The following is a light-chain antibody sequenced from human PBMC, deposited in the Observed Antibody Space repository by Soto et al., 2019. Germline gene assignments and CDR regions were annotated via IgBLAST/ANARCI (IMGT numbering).Light chain of an antibody. CDR3: HQYNNWPPYT. CDR2: GAS. J-gene: IGKJ2*01. CDR1: QSVSSY. Sequence: EIVLTQSPATLSLSPGERATLSCRASQSVSSYLAWYQQKPGQAPRLFIYGASTRATGIPARFSGSGSGTDFTLAISSLQSEDFAIYYCHQYNNWPPYTFGQGTKVDIK. V-gene: IGKV3-15*01.